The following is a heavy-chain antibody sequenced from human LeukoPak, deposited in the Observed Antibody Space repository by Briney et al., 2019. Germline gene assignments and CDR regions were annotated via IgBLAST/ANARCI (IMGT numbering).Heavy chain of an antibody. CDR1: GFTFSSYA. J-gene: IGHJ4*02. CDR3: AKKDNGNYFNFDY. V-gene: IGHV3-23*01. D-gene: IGHD2/OR15-2a*01. Sequence: GGSLRLSCAASGFTFSSYAMSWVRQAPGKGLGWVSAINPTGGSTYYADSVKGRFTISRDSSKNTLYLQMNSLRAEDTAVYFCAKKDNGNYFNFDYWGQGTLVTVSS. CDR2: INPTGGST.